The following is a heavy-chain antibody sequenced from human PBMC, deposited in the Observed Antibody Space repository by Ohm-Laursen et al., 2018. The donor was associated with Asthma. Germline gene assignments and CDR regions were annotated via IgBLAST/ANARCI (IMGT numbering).Heavy chain of an antibody. V-gene: IGHV3-23*01. CDR2: ISGSGGST. CDR3: AKDGSGSYYKLFYFDY. J-gene: IGHJ4*02. D-gene: IGHD3-10*01. Sequence: GSLRLSCSAFGFTFSSYAMSWVRQAPGKGLEWVSAISGSGGSTYYADSVKGRFTISRDSSKNTLYLQMNSLRAEDTAIYYCAKDGSGSYYKLFYFDYWGQGTLVTVSS. CDR1: GFTFSSYA.